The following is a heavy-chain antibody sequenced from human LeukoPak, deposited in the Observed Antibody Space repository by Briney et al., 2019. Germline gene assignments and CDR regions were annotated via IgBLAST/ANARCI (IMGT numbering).Heavy chain of an antibody. Sequence: PSQTLSLTCTVSGGSISSGSYYWSWIRQPAGKGLEWIGRIYTSGSTNYNPSLKSRVTMSVDTSKNQFPLKLSSVTAADTAVYYCARVLWFGIMANWFDPWGQGTLVTVSS. D-gene: IGHD3-10*01. CDR3: ARVLWFGIMANWFDP. CDR2: IYTSGST. CDR1: GGSISSGSYY. J-gene: IGHJ5*02. V-gene: IGHV4-61*02.